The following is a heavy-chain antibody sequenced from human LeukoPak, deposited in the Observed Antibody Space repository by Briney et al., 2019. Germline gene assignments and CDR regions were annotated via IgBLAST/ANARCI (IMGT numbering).Heavy chain of an antibody. D-gene: IGHD3-22*01. CDR1: GGSISSYY. J-gene: IGHJ4*02. CDR3: ARDTLKDYYDSNGYLGY. V-gene: IGHV4-59*01. Sequence: SETLSLTCTVSGGSISSYYWSWIRQPPGKGLEWIGYIYYSGSTNYNPSLKSRVTISVDTSKNQFSLKLSSVTAADTAVYYCARDTLKDYYDSNGYLGYWGQGTLVTVSS. CDR2: IYYSGST.